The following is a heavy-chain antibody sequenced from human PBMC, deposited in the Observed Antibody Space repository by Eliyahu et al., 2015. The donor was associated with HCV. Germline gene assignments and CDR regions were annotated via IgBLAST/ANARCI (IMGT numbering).Heavy chain of an antibody. Sequence: QLQLQESGPGLVKPSETLSLTCTVSGGSISSSSYXWGWIRQPPGKGLEWIGNIYYSGSTYYGPSLKSRVTISVDTSKNQFSLKLSSVTAADTAVYYCARADRSGAHPYYYYYYMDVWGEGTTVTVPS. CDR3: ARADRSGAHPYYYYYYMDV. J-gene: IGHJ6*03. CDR1: GGSISSSSYX. V-gene: IGHV4-39*07. D-gene: IGHD2-15*01. CDR2: IYYSGST.